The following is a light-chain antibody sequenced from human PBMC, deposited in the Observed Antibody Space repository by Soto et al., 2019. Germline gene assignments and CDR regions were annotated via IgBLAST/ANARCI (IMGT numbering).Light chain of an antibody. CDR2: KAS. CDR3: QQYNSYRGT. V-gene: IGKV1-5*03. CDR1: QSISSW. J-gene: IGKJ1*01. Sequence: DIQMTQSPSTLSASVGDRVTITCRASQSISSWLAWYQQKPGKAPKLLIYKASSLESGVPSRFSGSGSGTEFTLTISSLQPDDFATYYCQQYNSYRGTFGQGT.